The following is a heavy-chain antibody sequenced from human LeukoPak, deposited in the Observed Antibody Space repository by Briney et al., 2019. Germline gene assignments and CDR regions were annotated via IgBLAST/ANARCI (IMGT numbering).Heavy chain of an antibody. CDR3: ARGSPIAALTDY. CDR1: GGTFSSYA. V-gene: IGHV1-69*05. CDR2: IIPIFGTA. Sequence: SVKVSCKASGGTFSSYAISWVRQAPGQGLEWMGRIIPIFGTANYAQKFQGRVTITTDESTSTAYMELSSLRSEDTAVYYCARGSPIAALTDYWGQGTLVTVSS. D-gene: IGHD6-13*01. J-gene: IGHJ4*02.